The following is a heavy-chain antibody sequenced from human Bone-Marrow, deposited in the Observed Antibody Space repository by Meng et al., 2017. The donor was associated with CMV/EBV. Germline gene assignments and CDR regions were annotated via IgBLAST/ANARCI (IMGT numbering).Heavy chain of an antibody. V-gene: IGHV3-20*04. Sequence: GESLKISCAASGFTFDDYGMSWVRQAPGKGLEWVSGINWNGSSTGYADSVKGRFTISRDNSKNTPYLQMNSLRAEDTAVYYCAKAFHRGHLDCLLPDYYYYGMDVWGQGTTVTVSS. CDR3: AKAFHRGHLDCLLPDYYYYGMDV. J-gene: IGHJ6*02. CDR1: GFTFDDYG. D-gene: IGHD3/OR15-3a*01. CDR2: INWNGSST.